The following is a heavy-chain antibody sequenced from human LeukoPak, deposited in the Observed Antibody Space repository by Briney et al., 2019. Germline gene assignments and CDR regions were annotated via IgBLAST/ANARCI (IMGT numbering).Heavy chain of an antibody. D-gene: IGHD3-22*01. V-gene: IGHV3-21*01. CDR2: ISSSSSYI. CDR3: VRDRYYYDSSGTSVDRYYYYGMDV. Sequence: GGSLRLSCAASGFTFSSYSMNWVRQAPGKGLEWVSSISSSSSYIYYADSVKGRFTISRDNAKNSLYLQMNSLRAEDTAVYYCVRDRYYYDSSGTSVDRYYYYGMDVWGQGTTVTVSS. CDR1: GFTFSSYS. J-gene: IGHJ6*02.